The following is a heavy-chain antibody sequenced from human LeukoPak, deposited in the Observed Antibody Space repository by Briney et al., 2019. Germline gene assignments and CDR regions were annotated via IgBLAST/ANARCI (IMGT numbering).Heavy chain of an antibody. CDR1: GGSFSGYY. D-gene: IGHD3-22*01. Sequence: SETLSLTCAVYGGSFSGYYWSWIRRPPGKGLEWIGEINHSGSTNYDPSLKSRVTISIDTSKNQFSLKLSSVTAADTAVYYCARQLMIDYYYYYYYMDVWGRGTTVTISS. J-gene: IGHJ6*03. CDR2: INHSGST. V-gene: IGHV4-34*01. CDR3: ARQLMIDYYYYYYYMDV.